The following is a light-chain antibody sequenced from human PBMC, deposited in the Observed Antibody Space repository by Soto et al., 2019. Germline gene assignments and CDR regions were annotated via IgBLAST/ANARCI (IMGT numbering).Light chain of an antibody. CDR2: GAS. Sequence: EIVLTQSPGTLSLSPGERATLSCRASKSVSSTYLAGYQQKPGQAPWLLIYGASSRATGIPDRFSGSGSGTDFTLTISRLEPEDFAVYYCQQRSNWPGTFGQGTKVHI. V-gene: IGKV3D-20*02. J-gene: IGKJ1*01. CDR1: KSVSSTY. CDR3: QQRSNWPGT.